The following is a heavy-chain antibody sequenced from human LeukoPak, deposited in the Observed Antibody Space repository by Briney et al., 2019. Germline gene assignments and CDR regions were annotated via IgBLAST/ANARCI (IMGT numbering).Heavy chain of an antibody. CDR1: GDSVSSNSAV. Sequence: SQTLSLTCAISGDSVSSNSAVWNWIRQSPSKGLEWLGRTYYRSKWYNESAVSVKSRITINSDTSKNQFSLQLNSVTPEDTAVYYCARERGYTAYGMDVWGQGTAVTVSS. J-gene: IGHJ6*02. CDR3: ARERGYTAYGMDV. CDR2: TYYRSKWYN. V-gene: IGHV6-1*01. D-gene: IGHD5-12*01.